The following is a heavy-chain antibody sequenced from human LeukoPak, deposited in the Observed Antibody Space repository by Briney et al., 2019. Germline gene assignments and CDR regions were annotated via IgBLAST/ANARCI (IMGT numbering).Heavy chain of an antibody. CDR1: GYSFTSYW. J-gene: IGHJ4*02. CDR3: ARAYCTNGVCSQFDY. CDR2: IYPGDSDT. D-gene: IGHD2-8*01. V-gene: IGHV5-51*01. Sequence: GESLKIPCKGSGYSFTSYWIGWVRPLPGKGLEWMGIIYPGDSDTRYSPSFQGQVTISADKSISTAYLQWSSLKASDTAMYYCARAYCTNGVCSQFDYWGQGTLVTVSS.